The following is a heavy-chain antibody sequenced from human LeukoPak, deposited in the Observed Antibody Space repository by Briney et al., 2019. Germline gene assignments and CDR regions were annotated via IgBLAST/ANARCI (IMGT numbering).Heavy chain of an antibody. J-gene: IGHJ4*02. Sequence: NPSETLSLTCTVSGGSINSYYWSWIRQPPGKGLKWLGYIYYNGSTNYNPSLKSRVTISLDTSKNHFSLNLNSVTAADTAIYSCARGGRYYFDQWGQGTLVTVSS. D-gene: IGHD3-3*01. CDR2: IYYNGST. CDR1: GGSINSYY. V-gene: IGHV4-59*01. CDR3: ARGGRYYFDQ.